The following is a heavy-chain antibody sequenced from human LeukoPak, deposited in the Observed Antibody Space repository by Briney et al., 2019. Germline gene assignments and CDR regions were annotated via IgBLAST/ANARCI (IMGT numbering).Heavy chain of an antibody. CDR1: GYTFTGYY. Sequence: ASVKVSFKASGYTFTGYYMHWVRQAPGQGLEWMGWINPNSGGTNYAQKFQGRVTMTRDTSISTAYMELSRLRSDDTAVYYCARAHLRAIFGVVMPGYWGQGTLVTVSS. D-gene: IGHD3-3*01. CDR2: INPNSGGT. V-gene: IGHV1-2*02. CDR3: ARAHLRAIFGVVMPGY. J-gene: IGHJ4*02.